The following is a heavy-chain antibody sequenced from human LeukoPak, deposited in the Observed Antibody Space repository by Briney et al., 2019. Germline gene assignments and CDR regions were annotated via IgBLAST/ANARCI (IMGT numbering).Heavy chain of an antibody. CDR2: INHSGST. D-gene: IGHD5-24*01. CDR1: GGSFSGYY. J-gene: IGHJ4*02. CDR3: ARRGDGYNSDY. Sequence: NSSETLSLTCAVYGGSFSGYYRSWIRQPPGKGLEWIGEINHSGSTNYNPSLKSRVTISVDTSKNQFSLRLSSVTAADTAVYYCARRGDGYNSDYWGQGTLVTVSS. V-gene: IGHV4-34*01.